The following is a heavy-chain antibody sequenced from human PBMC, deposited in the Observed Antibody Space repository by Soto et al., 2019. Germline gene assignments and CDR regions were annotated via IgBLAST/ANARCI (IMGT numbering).Heavy chain of an antibody. Sequence: ETLSLTCTVSGGSISGHYWSWIRQPPGKGLQYIGYISYSGSTNYNPSLKSRVTISVDTSNNQFSLRLSSVTAADTAVYYCARDVGLQHDTGYYDFWSGKNNWFDPWGQGTLVTVSS. CDR3: ARDVGLQHDTGYYDFWSGKNNWFDP. V-gene: IGHV4-59*11. CDR2: ISYSGST. CDR1: GGSISGHY. D-gene: IGHD3-3*01. J-gene: IGHJ5*02.